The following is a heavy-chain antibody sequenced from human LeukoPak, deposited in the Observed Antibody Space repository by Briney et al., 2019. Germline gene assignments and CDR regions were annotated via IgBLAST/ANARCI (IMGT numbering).Heavy chain of an antibody. V-gene: IGHV3-74*01. CDR2: VSTDGRST. Sequence: GGSLRLSCAASGFPFSSFWMHWVRQVPGQGLEWVSRVSTDGRSTNYADSVKGRFTISRDNAKNSLSLQMNSLRAEDTAVYYCAREGYSSGWFHAFDIWGHGTMVTVSS. CDR1: GFPFSSFW. J-gene: IGHJ3*02. CDR3: AREGYSSGWFHAFDI. D-gene: IGHD6-19*01.